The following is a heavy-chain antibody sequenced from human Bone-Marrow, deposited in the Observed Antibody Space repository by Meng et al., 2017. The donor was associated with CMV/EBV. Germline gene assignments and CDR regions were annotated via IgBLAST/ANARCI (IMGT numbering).Heavy chain of an antibody. CDR3: ARDLPTFGGVSGMDV. CDR1: GFTFSSYA. D-gene: IGHD3-16*01. V-gene: IGHV3-23*01. Sequence: GGSLRLSCAASGFTFSSYAMSWVRQAPGKGLEWVSAISGSGGSTYYADSVKGRFTISRDNSKNTLYLQMNSLRADDTAVYYCARDLPTFGGVSGMDVWGHGTTVTVSS. CDR2: ISGSGGST. J-gene: IGHJ6*02.